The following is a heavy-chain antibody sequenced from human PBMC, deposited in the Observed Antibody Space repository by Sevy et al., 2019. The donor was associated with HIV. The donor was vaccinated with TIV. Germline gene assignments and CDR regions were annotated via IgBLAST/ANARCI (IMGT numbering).Heavy chain of an antibody. CDR1: GGSISSGGYY. Sequence: SETLSLTGTVSGGSISSGGYYWSWIRQHPGKGLEWIGYIYYSGSTYYNPSLKSRVTISVDTSKNQFSLKLSSVTAADTAVYYCARDKAVPPSHYGMDVWGQGTTVTVSS. J-gene: IGHJ6*02. CDR2: IYYSGST. V-gene: IGHV4-31*03. CDR3: ARDKAVPPSHYGMDV. D-gene: IGHD1-1*01.